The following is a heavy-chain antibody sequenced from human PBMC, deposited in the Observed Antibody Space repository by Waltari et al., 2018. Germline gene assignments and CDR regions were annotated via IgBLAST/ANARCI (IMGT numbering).Heavy chain of an antibody. CDR1: GGSISNSNSY. CDR3: ARRLRTSTLIVVLTDWYFDL. D-gene: IGHD3-22*01. Sequence: QLQLQESGPGLVKPSETLSLTCTVSGGSISNSNSYWGWIRQPPGKGLEWIGSIHYSGSTYYNPSLKSRVTISVDTSKNQFSLNLNSVTAADTAVYYCARRLRTSTLIVVLTDWYFDLWGRGTLVTVSS. V-gene: IGHV4-39*01. CDR2: IHYSGST. J-gene: IGHJ2*01.